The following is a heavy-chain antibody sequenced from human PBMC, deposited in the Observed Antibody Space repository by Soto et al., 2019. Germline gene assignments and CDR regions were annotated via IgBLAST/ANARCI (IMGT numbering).Heavy chain of an antibody. Sequence: SVKVSCKASGGTFSSYAISWVRQAPGQGLEWMGGIIPIFGTANYAQKFQGRVTITADESTSTAYMELSSLRSEDTAVYYCARRLTYYYDSSGPPDVWGQGTTVTVSS. V-gene: IGHV1-69*13. CDR3: ARRLTYYYDSSGPPDV. J-gene: IGHJ6*02. CDR1: GGTFSSYA. D-gene: IGHD3-22*01. CDR2: IIPIFGTA.